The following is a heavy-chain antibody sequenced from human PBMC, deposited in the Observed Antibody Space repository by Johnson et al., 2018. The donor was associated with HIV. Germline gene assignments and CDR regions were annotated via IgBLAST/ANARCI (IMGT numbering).Heavy chain of an antibody. CDR1: GFTFSSYV. Sequence: QVQLVESGGGLVQPGGSLRVSCAASGFTFSSYVMSWVRQAPGKGLVWVAAISFSGTKNHFANSVRGRFTISRDNAKNSLYLQMNSLRAEDTALYYCAKDRLMAGGWELPHDAFDIWGQGTMVTVSS. CDR3: AKDRLMAGGWELPHDAFDI. D-gene: IGHD1-26*01. J-gene: IGHJ3*02. V-gene: IGHV3-30*18. CDR2: ISFSGTKN.